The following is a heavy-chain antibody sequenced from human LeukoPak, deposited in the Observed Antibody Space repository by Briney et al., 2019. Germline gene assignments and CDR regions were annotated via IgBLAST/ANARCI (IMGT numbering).Heavy chain of an antibody. CDR2: ISSSGSTI. CDR1: GFTFSSYE. V-gene: IGHV3-48*03. CDR3: ARDPSTYYYDSSGYPMAF. J-gene: IGHJ4*02. D-gene: IGHD3-22*01. Sequence: GGSLRLSCAASGFTFSSYEMNWVRQAPGKGLEWVSYISSSGSTIYYADSVKGRFTISRDNAKNSLYLQMNSLRAEDTAVYYCARDPSTYYYDSSGYPMAFWGQGTLVTVSS.